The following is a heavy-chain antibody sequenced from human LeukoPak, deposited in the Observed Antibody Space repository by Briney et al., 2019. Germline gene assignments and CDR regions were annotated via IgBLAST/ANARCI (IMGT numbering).Heavy chain of an antibody. D-gene: IGHD4-17*01. Sequence: GGSLGLSCAASGFTFSSYSMNWVRQAPGKGLEWVSYISSSSSTIYYADSVKGRFTISRDNAKNSLYLQMNSLRDEDTAVYYCASYGATVTSGFDYWGQGILVTASS. CDR2: ISSSSSTI. CDR3: ASYGATVTSGFDY. V-gene: IGHV3-48*02. CDR1: GFTFSSYS. J-gene: IGHJ4*02.